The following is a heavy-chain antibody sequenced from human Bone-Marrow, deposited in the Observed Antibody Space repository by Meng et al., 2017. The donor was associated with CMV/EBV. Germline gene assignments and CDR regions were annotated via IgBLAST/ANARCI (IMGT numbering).Heavy chain of an antibody. D-gene: IGHD3-3*01. CDR3: ARDSIFGVVMDAFDI. V-gene: IGHV3-74*01. Sequence: GESLKISCAASGFTFSSYWMHWVRQAPGKGLVWVSRINSDGSSTSYADSVKGRFTISRDNAKNTLYLQMNSLRAEDTAVYYCARDSIFGVVMDAFDIWGQGKMVTV. CDR2: INSDGSST. J-gene: IGHJ3*02. CDR1: GFTFSSYW.